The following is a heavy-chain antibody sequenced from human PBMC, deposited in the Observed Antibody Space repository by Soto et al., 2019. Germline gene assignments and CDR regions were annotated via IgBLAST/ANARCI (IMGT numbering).Heavy chain of an antibody. CDR1: GGSISSGVYY. CDR2: IYYSGST. D-gene: IGHD4-17*01. J-gene: IGHJ6*02. V-gene: IGHV4-31*03. CDR3: AREDGYYYCGMDV. Sequence: PSETLSLTCTVSGGSISSGVYYWSWIRQHPGKGLEWIGYIYYSGSTYYNPSLKSRVTISVDTSKNQFSLKLSSVTAADTAVYYCAREDGYYYCGMDVWGQGTTVTVSS.